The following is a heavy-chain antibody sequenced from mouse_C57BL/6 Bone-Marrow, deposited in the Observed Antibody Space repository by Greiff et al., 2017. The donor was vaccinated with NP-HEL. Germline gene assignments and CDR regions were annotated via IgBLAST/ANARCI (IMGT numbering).Heavy chain of an antibody. CDR2: ISSGSSTI. Sequence: EVQVVESGGGLVKPGGSLKLSCAASGFTFSDYGMHWVRQAPEKGLEWVAYISSGSSTIYYADTVKGRFTISRDNAKNTLFLQMTSLRSEDTAMYYCAREGNYSYWYFDVWGTGTTVTVSS. V-gene: IGHV5-17*01. D-gene: IGHD2-1*01. CDR1: GFTFSDYG. CDR3: AREGNYSYWYFDV. J-gene: IGHJ1*03.